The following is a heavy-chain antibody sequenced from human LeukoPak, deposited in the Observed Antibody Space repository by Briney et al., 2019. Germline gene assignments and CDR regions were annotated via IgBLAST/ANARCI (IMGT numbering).Heavy chain of an antibody. CDR3: ARGSYGYSYGHGLDY. J-gene: IGHJ4*02. V-gene: IGHV4-59*01. Sequence: PSETLSLTCTVSGGSISSDYWSWIRQPPGKGLEWIGYIYYSGSTNYNPSLKSRVTISVDTSKNQFSLKLSSVSAADTAVYYCARGSYGYSYGHGLDYWGQGTLVTVSS. D-gene: IGHD5-18*01. CDR2: IYYSGST. CDR1: GGSISSDY.